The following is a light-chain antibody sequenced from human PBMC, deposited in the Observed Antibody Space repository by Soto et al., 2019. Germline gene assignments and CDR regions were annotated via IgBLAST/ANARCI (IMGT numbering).Light chain of an antibody. J-gene: IGKJ5*01. Sequence: VMTQSPATRSVNPGERDTLSCRPSQSVSNSLAWYQQKPGQAPRLLIYFASTRATDVPARFSGSGSGTEFTLTISSLQSEDFAVYYCQQYNNWPPITFGQGTRLEIK. CDR2: FAS. CDR1: QSVSNS. CDR3: QQYNNWPPIT. V-gene: IGKV3-15*01.